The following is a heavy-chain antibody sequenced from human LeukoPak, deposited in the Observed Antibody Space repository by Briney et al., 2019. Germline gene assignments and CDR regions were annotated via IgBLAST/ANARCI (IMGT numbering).Heavy chain of an antibody. CDR2: ISGSGGNT. V-gene: IGHV3-23*01. J-gene: IGHJ4*02. Sequence: GSLRLSCAASGFTFSGYAISWVRQAPGKGLEWVSSISGSGGNTYYADSVKGRFTISRDNSKNTLYLQMSSLRAEDTAVYYCAKGTMVTTYNWDHWGQGTVVTVSS. CDR3: AKGTMVTTYNWDH. D-gene: IGHD4-17*01. CDR1: GFTFSGYA.